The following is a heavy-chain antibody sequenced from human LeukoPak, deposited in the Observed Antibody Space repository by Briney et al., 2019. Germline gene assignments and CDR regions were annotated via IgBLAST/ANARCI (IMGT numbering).Heavy chain of an antibody. J-gene: IGHJ5*02. CDR1: GYSFTSYW. V-gene: IGHV5-51*01. D-gene: IGHD2-2*02. Sequence: SGESLQISCKGSGYSFTSYWIGWVRQMPGKGLEWMGIIYPGDSDTRYSPSFQGQVTISADKSISTAYLQWSSLKASDTAMYYCARRLVVVPAAIRDGWFDPWGQGTLVTVSS. CDR3: ARRLVVVPAAIRDGWFDP. CDR2: IYPGDSDT.